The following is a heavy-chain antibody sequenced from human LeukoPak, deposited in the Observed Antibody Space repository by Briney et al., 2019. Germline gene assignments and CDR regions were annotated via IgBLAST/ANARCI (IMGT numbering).Heavy chain of an antibody. D-gene: IGHD1-26*01. Sequence: ATVKISCKASGYTFTDYYMHWVQQAPGQGLEWMGRVNPEGGKTVYAEKFQGRVTITGDTSTDTAYMELSSLRSEDTAVYYCAFSGGSYDYYYYVEVWGTVTTVSVSS. CDR3: AFSGGSYDYYYYVEV. V-gene: IGHV1-69-2*01. CDR2: VNPEGGKT. CDR1: GYTFTDYY. J-gene: IGHJ6*03.